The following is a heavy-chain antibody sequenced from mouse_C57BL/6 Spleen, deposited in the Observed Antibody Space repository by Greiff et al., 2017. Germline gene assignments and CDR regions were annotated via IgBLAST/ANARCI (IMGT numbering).Heavy chain of an antibody. Sequence: DVKLQESGPGLVKPSQSLSLTCSVTGYSITSGYYWNWIRQFPGNHLEWMGYISYDGSNNYNPSLKNRISITRDTSKNQCFLKLNSVTTEDTATYYCAREDYGSSFWYFDVWGTGTTVTVSS. CDR2: ISYDGSN. CDR1: GYSITSGYY. D-gene: IGHD1-1*01. J-gene: IGHJ1*03. V-gene: IGHV3-6*01. CDR3: AREDYGSSFWYFDV.